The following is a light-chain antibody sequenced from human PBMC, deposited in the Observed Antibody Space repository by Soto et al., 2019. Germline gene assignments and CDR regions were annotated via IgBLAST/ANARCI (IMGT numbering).Light chain of an antibody. Sequence: QSVLTQPPSASGTPGQGVSISCSGSSSNMGSNYVYWYQQLPGRAPRLIIYKNDQRPSGVPDRFSGSKSGTSASLAISGLRSEDEALYHCATWDDSLTGLVFGGGTKLTVL. J-gene: IGLJ3*02. CDR1: SSNMGSNY. V-gene: IGLV1-47*01. CDR2: KND. CDR3: ATWDDSLTGLV.